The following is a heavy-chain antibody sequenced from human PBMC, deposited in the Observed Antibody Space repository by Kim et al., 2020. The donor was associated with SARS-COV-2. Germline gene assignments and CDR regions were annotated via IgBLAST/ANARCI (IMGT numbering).Heavy chain of an antibody. J-gene: IGHJ4*02. CDR2: ISAYNGNT. V-gene: IGHV1-18*01. Sequence: ASVKVSCKASGYTFTSYGISWVRQAPGQGLEWMGWISAYNGNTNYAQKLQGRVTMTTDTSTSTAYMELRSLRSDDTAVYYCARDWGDCSSTSCYRAGSYYFDYWGQGTLVTVSS. CDR1: GYTFTSYG. D-gene: IGHD2-2*01. CDR3: ARDWGDCSSTSCYRAGSYYFDY.